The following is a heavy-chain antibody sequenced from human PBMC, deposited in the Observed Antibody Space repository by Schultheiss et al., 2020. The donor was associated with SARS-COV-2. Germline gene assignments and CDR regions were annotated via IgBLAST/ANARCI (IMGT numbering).Heavy chain of an antibody. CDR2: IYHSGST. CDR3: ARGRSSGWFDY. V-gene: IGHV4-39*07. Sequence: SQTLSLTCTVSGGSVNSVSFYWSWIRQPPGKGLEWIGSIYHSGSTYYNPSLKSRVTILLDTSKNQFSLKLSSVTPEDTAVYYCARGRSSGWFDYWGQGTLVTVSS. J-gene: IGHJ4*02. CDR1: GGSVNSVSFY. D-gene: IGHD6-19*01.